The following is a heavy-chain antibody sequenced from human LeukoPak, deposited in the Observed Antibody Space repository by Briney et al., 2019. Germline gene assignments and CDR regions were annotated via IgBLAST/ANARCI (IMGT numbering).Heavy chain of an antibody. J-gene: IGHJ4*02. D-gene: IGHD3-10*01. V-gene: IGHV1-18*01. CDR2: ISAYNGNT. CDR3: ARTDMVRGPQYYFDY. CDR1: GYTFTSYG. Sequence: ASVKVSCKASGYTFTSYGISWVRQAPGQGLEWMGWISAYNGNTNYAQKLQGRVTMTTDTSTSTAYMELRSLRSEDTAVYYCARTDMVRGPQYYFDYWGQGTLVTVSS.